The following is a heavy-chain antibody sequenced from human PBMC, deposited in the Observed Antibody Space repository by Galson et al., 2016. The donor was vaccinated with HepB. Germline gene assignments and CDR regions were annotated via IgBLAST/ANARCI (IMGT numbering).Heavy chain of an antibody. CDR1: GFTFADSA. CDR2: IRSKTYGSAK. V-gene: IGHV3-49*04. D-gene: IGHD5-24*01. J-gene: IGHJ4*02. CDR3: ARRSILDF. Sequence: SLRLSCATSGFTFADSAMTWVCQAPGKGLEWVGFIRSKTYGSAKEYGASVTGRFFISRDDSRGIVYLHMNNLKTEDTAVYFCARRSILDFWGQGTLVTVSS.